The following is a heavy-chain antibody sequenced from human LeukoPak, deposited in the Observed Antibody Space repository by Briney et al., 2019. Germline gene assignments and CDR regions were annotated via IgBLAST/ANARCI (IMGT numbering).Heavy chain of an antibody. CDR2: IRNDGGNK. CDR1: GFTFSSYG. V-gene: IGHV3-30*02. J-gene: IGHJ4*02. D-gene: IGHD5-24*01. CDR3: VKGRDGYMGR. Sequence: PGGSLRLSCAASGFTFSSYGMHWVRQAPGKGLEWVAFIRNDGGNKYYADSLKGRFTISRDNSKNTVYLQMNSLRVEDTAVYYCVKGRDGYMGRWGQGTLVAVTS.